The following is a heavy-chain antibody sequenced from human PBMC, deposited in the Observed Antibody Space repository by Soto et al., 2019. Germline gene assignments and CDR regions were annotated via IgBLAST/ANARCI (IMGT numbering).Heavy chain of an antibody. CDR2: ISYDGSNK. CDR3: ARGLRPDYSLSRLVHLFDY. V-gene: IGHV3-30-3*01. J-gene: IGHJ4*02. CDR1: GFTFSSYA. D-gene: IGHD2-15*01. Sequence: QVQLVESGGGVVQPGRSLRLSCAASGFTFSSYAMHWVRQAPGKGLEWVAVISYDGSNKYYADSVKGRFTISRDNSKNTLYLQMNSLRAEDTAVYYCARGLRPDYSLSRLVHLFDYWGQGTLVTVS.